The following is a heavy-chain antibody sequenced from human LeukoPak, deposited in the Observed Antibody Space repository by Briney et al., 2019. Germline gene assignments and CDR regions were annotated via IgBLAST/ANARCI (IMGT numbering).Heavy chain of an antibody. Sequence: PSETLTLTCAVYGGSFSGYYWSWIRQPPGKGLEWIGESNHSGSTNYNPSLKSRVTISVDTSKNQFSLKLSSVTAADTAVYYCARGITMIVVVTYNWFDPWGQGTLVTVSS. D-gene: IGHD3-22*01. J-gene: IGHJ5*02. CDR1: GGSFSGYY. CDR2: SNHSGST. CDR3: ARGITMIVVVTYNWFDP. V-gene: IGHV4-34*01.